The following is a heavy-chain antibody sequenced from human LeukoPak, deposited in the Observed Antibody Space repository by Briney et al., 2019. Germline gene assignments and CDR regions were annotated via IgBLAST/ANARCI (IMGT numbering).Heavy chain of an antibody. V-gene: IGHV3-9*01. CDR3: ASLGDYGNYYGMDV. J-gene: IGHJ6*02. D-gene: IGHD4-17*01. Sequence: GRSLRLSCAASGFTFDDYAMHWVRQAPGKGLEWVSGISWNSGSIGYADSVKGRVTISRYNAKNSLYLQMNSLRAEDTALYYCASLGDYGNYYGMDVWGQGTTVTVSS. CDR2: ISWNSGSI. CDR1: GFTFDDYA.